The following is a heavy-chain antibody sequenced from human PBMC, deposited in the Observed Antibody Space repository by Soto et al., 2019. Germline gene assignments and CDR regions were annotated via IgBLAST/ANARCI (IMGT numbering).Heavy chain of an antibody. CDR3: ARGSPYCSGGSCYSLGAFDI. Sequence: APVKGSCKASGYPFTGYYMHWVRQAPGQGLEWMGWINPNSGGTNYAQKFQGWVTMTRDTSISTAYMELSRLRSDDTAVYYCARGSPYCSGGSCYSLGAFDIWGQGTMVSVS. J-gene: IGHJ3*02. D-gene: IGHD2-15*01. CDR2: INPNSGGT. CDR1: GYPFTGYY. V-gene: IGHV1-2*04.